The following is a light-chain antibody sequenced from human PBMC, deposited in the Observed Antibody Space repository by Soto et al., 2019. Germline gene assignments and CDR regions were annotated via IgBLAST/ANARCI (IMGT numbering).Light chain of an antibody. Sequence: DIQMTQSPSSLSASVGDRVTITCRASRSISNYLNWYQQKSGKVPRLLIYAASSLQPGVPSRFSGTGTGTAFTLTFTSLQPEDSATYYGQQSYSVPRFGQGTMVDLK. CDR2: AAS. CDR1: RSISNY. J-gene: IGKJ1*01. CDR3: QQSYSVPR. V-gene: IGKV1-39*01.